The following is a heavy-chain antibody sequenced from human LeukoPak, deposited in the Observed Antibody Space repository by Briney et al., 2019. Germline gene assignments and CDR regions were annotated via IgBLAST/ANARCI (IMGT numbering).Heavy chain of an antibody. CDR2: ISGSGGTT. Sequence: GGSLRLSCAASGFTFSSYAMSWVRQAPGKGLELVSAISGSGGTTFYADSLKGRFTISRDNSKNTLYLQVHTLRAADTAVYYCAKVQEMGTILPPFHYWGQGTLVTVSS. CDR3: AKVQEMGTILPPFHY. D-gene: IGHD5-24*01. J-gene: IGHJ4*02. V-gene: IGHV3-23*01. CDR1: GFTFSSYA.